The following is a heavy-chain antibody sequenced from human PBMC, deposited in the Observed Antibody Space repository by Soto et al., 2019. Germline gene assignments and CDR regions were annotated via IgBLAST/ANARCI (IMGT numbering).Heavy chain of an antibody. CDR3: VRDDYDTDCYFDS. CDR2: ITSASTTI. J-gene: IGHJ4*02. CDR1: GFTFSRYS. V-gene: IGHV3-48*02. D-gene: IGHD3-16*01. Sequence: GGSLRLSCEASGFTFSRYSMNWVRQAPGRGLVWVSYITSASTTIYYADSVKGRFTISRDNAKNSVDLQMNSLRDADTAAYFCVRDDYDTDCYFDSWGQGTPVTVSS.